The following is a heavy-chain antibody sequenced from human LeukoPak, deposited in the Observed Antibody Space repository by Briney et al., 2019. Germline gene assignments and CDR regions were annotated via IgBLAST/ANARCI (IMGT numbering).Heavy chain of an antibody. Sequence: PSETLSLTCTVSGGSISSYYWGWIRQPPGKGLEWIGYIYYSGTTNYNPSLKRRVTISVDTSKNQFSLKLSSVTAADTAVYSCARHYDILTGYRTDAFDMWGQGTMVTVSS. CDR1: GGSISSYY. J-gene: IGHJ3*02. CDR2: IYYSGTT. D-gene: IGHD3-9*01. V-gene: IGHV4-59*08. CDR3: ARHYDILTGYRTDAFDM.